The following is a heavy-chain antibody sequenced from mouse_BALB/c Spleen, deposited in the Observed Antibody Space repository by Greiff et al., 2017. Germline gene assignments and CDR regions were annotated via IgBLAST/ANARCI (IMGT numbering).Heavy chain of an antibody. Sequence: EVKLVESGGGLVQPGGSRKLSCAASGFTFSSFGMHWVRQAPEKGLEWVAYISSGSSTIYYADTVKGRFTISRDNPKNTLFLQMTSLRSEDTAMYYCARGYYGSRDWYFDVWGAGTTVTVSS. CDR2: ISSGSSTI. CDR3: ARGYYGSRDWYFDV. D-gene: IGHD1-1*01. CDR1: GFTFSSFG. J-gene: IGHJ1*01. V-gene: IGHV5-17*02.